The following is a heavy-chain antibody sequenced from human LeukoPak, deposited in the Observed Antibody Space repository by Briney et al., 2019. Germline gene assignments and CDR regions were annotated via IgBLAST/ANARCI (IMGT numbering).Heavy chain of an antibody. J-gene: IGHJ5*02. CDR3: AKDVSGPYGSLFDP. CDR1: EFRFDDYG. D-gene: IGHD6-19*01. V-gene: IGHV3-33*06. Sequence: PGGSLRLSCVVSEFRFDDYGMHWFRQAPGKGLGWVAVIWFDGSNTHYADSVKGRFTISRDNSKSTLYLQMNSLRADDTAVYYCAKDVSGPYGSLFDPWGQGTLVIVSS. CDR2: IWFDGSNT.